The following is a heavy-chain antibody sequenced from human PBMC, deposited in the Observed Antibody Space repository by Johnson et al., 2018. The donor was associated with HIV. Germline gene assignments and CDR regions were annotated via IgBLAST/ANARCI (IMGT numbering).Heavy chain of an antibody. CDR2: ISGSGDSI. Sequence: VQLVESGGGLVQPGGSLRLSCAASGFTFSSYWMHWVRQAPGKGLEWVSAISGSGDSIYYADSVQGRYTISRDNSKNRLYMQMNSLRAEDTAVYYCAKDSGVTFDIWGQGTMVTVSS. D-gene: IGHD1-26*01. CDR3: AKDSGVTFDI. J-gene: IGHJ3*02. V-gene: IGHV3-23*04. CDR1: GFTFSSYW.